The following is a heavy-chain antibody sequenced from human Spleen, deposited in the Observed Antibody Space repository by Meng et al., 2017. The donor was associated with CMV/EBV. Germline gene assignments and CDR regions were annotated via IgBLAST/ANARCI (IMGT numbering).Heavy chain of an antibody. CDR1: GFTFSSYA. CDR2: ISYDGSNK. Sequence: GGSLRLSCAASGFTFSSYAMHWVRQAPGKGLEWVAVISYDGSNKYYADSVKGRFTISRDNSKNTLYLQMNSLRAEDTAVYYCARDLKGRWVGSLLAAAGIDYYYYGMDVWGQGTTVTVSS. V-gene: IGHV3-30-3*01. D-gene: IGHD6-13*01. CDR3: ARDLKGRWVGSLLAAAGIDYYYYGMDV. J-gene: IGHJ6*02.